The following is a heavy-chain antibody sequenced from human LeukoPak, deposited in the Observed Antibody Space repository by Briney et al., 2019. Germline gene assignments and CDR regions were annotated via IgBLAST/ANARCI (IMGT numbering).Heavy chain of an antibody. CDR2: MNTNDGGI. J-gene: IGHJ5*02. D-gene: IGHD6-25*01. CDR1: GSGFTGYH. V-gene: IGHV1-2*02. CDR3: VGEAAGGFDR. Sequence: ASVKVSCKASGSGFTGYHIHWVRQAPGQGLEWMAWMNTNDGGIRYAQRLQGRVTVTRDTSISTAYMELTGLKSDDTATYYCVGEAAGGFDRRGQGTPVTVSS.